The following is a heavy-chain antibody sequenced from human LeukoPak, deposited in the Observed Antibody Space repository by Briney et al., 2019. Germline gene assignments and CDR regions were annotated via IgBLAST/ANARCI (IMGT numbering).Heavy chain of an antibody. J-gene: IGHJ3*02. CDR2: ISGDGGST. V-gene: IGHV3-43*02. D-gene: IGHD3-22*01. CDR3: ARDRGYAFDI. CDR1: GFTFDDYA. Sequence: GGSLRLSCAASGFTFDDYAMHWVRQAPGKGLEWVSLISGDGGSTYYADSVKGRFTISRDNSKNTLYLQMNGLRAEDTAVYFPARDRGYAFDIWGQGTMVTVSS.